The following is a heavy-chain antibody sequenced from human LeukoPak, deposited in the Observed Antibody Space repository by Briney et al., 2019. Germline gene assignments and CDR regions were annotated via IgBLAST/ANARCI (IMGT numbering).Heavy chain of an antibody. CDR2: FDPEDGET. D-gene: IGHD3-22*01. J-gene: IGHJ4*02. Sequence: ASVKVSCKVSGYTLTELSMHWVRQAPGKGLEWMGGFDPEDGETIYAQKFQGRVTITADESTSTAYMELSSLRSEDTAVYYCAGYYDSSGYFVDYWGQGTLVTVSS. CDR1: GYTLTELS. V-gene: IGHV1-24*01. CDR3: AGYYDSSGYFVDY.